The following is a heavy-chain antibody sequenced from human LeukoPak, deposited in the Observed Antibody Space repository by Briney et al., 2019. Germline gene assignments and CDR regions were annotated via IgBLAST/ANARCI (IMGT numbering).Heavy chain of an antibody. CDR2: VDPEDGET. CDR1: GYTFTDYY. J-gene: IGHJ4*02. Sequence: GASVKVSCKASGYTFTDYYMHWVQQAPGKGLEWMGRVDPEDGETIYAEKFQGRVTITADTSTDTAYMELSSLRSEDTAVYYCARGGDSSGFNPRYWGQGTLVTVSS. V-gene: IGHV1-69-2*01. CDR3: ARGGDSSGFNPRY. D-gene: IGHD3-22*01.